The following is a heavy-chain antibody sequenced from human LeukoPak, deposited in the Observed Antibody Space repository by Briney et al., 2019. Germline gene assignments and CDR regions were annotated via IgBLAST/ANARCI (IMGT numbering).Heavy chain of an antibody. CDR2: IGSAGGSI. CDR3: ARRYFDY. CDR1: KFTFMNYA. V-gene: IGHV3-23*01. Sequence: PGGSLRLSCTASKFTFMNYAMHWVRQAPGKGLEWLSTIGSAGGSIFYADSVKGRFTISRDNSKSTLYLQMNSLRAEDTAVYYCARRYFDYWGQGTLVTVSS. J-gene: IGHJ4*02.